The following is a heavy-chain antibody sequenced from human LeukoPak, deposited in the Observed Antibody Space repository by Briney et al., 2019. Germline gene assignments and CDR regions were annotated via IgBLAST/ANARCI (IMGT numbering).Heavy chain of an antibody. CDR2: INEDGSEK. J-gene: IGHJ5*02. V-gene: IGHV3-7*03. Sequence: GGSLRVSCAASGFTFSTYWMSWVRQDPGKGREGVANINEDGSEKYYVDSVKGRFTISRDNAKNLLYRQMNSLTAEDTAVYYCARDRGDTFDPWGQGTLVTVSS. CDR1: GFTFSTYW. CDR3: ARDRGDTFDP. D-gene: IGHD4-17*01.